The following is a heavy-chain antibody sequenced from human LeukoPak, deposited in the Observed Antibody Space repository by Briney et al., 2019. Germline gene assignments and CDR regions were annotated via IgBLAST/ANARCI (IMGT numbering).Heavy chain of an antibody. CDR2: MNPNSGNT. V-gene: IGHV1-8*03. CDR1: GYTFTSYD. D-gene: IGHD2-2*02. CDR3: ARDQRYCSGTTCYTRFDP. Sequence: ASVEVSCKASGYTFTSYDINWVRQATGQGLEWMGWMNPNSGNTGYAQKFQGRVTITRDTSISTAYMELSSLRSEDTAVYYCARDQRYCSGTTCYTRFDPWGQGTLVTVSS. J-gene: IGHJ5*02.